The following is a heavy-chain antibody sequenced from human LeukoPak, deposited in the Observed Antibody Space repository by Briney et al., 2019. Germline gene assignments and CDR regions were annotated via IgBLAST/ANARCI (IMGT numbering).Heavy chain of an antibody. D-gene: IGHD2-2*01. Sequence: SETLSLTCALSGGSISSSNWWSWVRQPPGKGLEWIGEIYHSGSTNYNPSLKSRVTISVDTSKNQFSLKLSSVTAADTAVYYCARFRSPPATRYCSSTSCPYYYGMDVWGQGTTVTVSS. CDR1: GGSISSSNW. V-gene: IGHV4-4*02. CDR3: ARFRSPPATRYCSSTSCPYYYGMDV. J-gene: IGHJ6*02. CDR2: IYHSGST.